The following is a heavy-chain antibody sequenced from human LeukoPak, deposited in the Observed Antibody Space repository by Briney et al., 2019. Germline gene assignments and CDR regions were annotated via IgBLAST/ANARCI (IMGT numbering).Heavy chain of an antibody. CDR2: MNPNSGNT. J-gene: IGHJ5*02. CDR1: GYTFTSYD. V-gene: IGHV1-8*01. CDR3: ARGRRLRGWYPNNWFDP. Sequence: ASVKVSCKASGYTFTSYDINWVRQATGQGLEWMGWMNPNSGNTGYAQKFQGRVTMTRSTSISTAYMELSSLRSEDTAVYYCARGRRLRGWYPNNWFDPWGQGTLVTVSS. D-gene: IGHD6-19*01.